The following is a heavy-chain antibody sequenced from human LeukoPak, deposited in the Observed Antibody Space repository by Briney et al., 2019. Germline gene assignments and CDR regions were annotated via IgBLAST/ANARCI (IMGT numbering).Heavy chain of an antibody. D-gene: IGHD3-22*01. J-gene: IGHJ4*02. V-gene: IGHV1-2*04. CDR2: INPNSGGT. Sequence: ASVKVSCKASGYTFTGYYMHWVRQAPGQGLEWVGWINPNSGGTNYAQKFQGWVTMTRDTSISTAYMELSRLRSDDTAVYYCARDGDSSGYDEFDYWGQGTLVTVSS. CDR1: GYTFTGYY. CDR3: ARDGDSSGYDEFDY.